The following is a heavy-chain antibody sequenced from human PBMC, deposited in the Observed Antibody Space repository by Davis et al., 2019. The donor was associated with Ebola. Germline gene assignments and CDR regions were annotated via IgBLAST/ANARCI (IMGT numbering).Heavy chain of an antibody. J-gene: IGHJ4*02. Sequence: GESLKISCAASGFTFSSYAMSWVRQAPGKGLEWVSAITNGGGSTYYADSVKGRFTISRDNSKNTLYLQMNSLRAEDTAVYYCAKRYSSGWYGTFDYWGQGTLVTVSS. CDR2: ITNGGGST. D-gene: IGHD6-19*01. CDR3: AKRYSSGWYGTFDY. CDR1: GFTFSSYA. V-gene: IGHV3-23*01.